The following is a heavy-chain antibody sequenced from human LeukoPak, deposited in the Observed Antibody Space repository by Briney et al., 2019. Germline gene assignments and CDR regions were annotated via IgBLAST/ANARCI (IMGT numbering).Heavy chain of an antibody. CDR3: ARPRGYSSSLYYFDY. V-gene: IGHV1-69*13. J-gene: IGHJ4*02. CDR2: IIPIFGTA. Sequence: SVKVSCKATGGTFSSYAISWVRQAPGQGLEWMGGIIPIFGTANYAQKFQGRVTITADESTSTAYMELSSLRSDDTAVYYCARPRGYSSSLYYFDYWGQGTLVTVSS. D-gene: IGHD6-6*01. CDR1: GGTFSSYA.